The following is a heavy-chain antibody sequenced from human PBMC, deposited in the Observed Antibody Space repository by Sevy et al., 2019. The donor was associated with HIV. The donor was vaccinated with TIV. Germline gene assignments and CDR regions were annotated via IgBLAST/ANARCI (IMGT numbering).Heavy chain of an antibody. CDR2: FSSTSNTI. Sequence: GGSLRLTCAASGFTFSTYNMHWVRQAPGKGLEWVSYFSSTSNTIYYADSVKGRFTISRDNADNSLYLQMKSLRAEDTDLYYCARIGMITFGGAARGAFDIWGQGTMVTVSS. D-gene: IGHD3-16*01. J-gene: IGHJ3*02. CDR1: GFTFSTYN. CDR3: ARIGMITFGGAARGAFDI. V-gene: IGHV3-48*01.